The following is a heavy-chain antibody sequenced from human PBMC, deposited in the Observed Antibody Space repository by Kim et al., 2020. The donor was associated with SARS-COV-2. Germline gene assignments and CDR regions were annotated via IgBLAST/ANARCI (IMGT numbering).Heavy chain of an antibody. Sequence: TPTPKSRVTISVDPSTNQFSLKLSSVTAADTAVYYCATRLHSSSWYYFDYWGQGTLVTVSS. CDR3: ATRLHSSSWYYFDY. D-gene: IGHD6-13*01. V-gene: IGHV4-59*01. J-gene: IGHJ4*02.